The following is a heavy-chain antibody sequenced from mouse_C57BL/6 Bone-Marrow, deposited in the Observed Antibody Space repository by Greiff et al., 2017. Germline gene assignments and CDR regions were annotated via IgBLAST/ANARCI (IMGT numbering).Heavy chain of an antibody. J-gene: IGHJ3*01. V-gene: IGHV1-64*01. D-gene: IGHD1-1*01. Sequence: QVQLQQPGAELVKPGASVKLSCKASRYTFTSYWMHWVKQRPGQGLEWIGMIHPNSGSTNYNEKFKSKATLTVDKSSSTAYMQLSSLTSEDSAVYYCARASYYGSSYGAWFADWGQGTLVTVSA. CDR2: IHPNSGST. CDR3: ARASYYGSSYGAWFAD. CDR1: RYTFTSYW.